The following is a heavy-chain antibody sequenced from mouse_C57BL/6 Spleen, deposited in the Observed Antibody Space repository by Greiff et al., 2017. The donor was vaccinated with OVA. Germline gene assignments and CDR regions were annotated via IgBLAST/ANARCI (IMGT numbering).Heavy chain of an antibody. V-gene: IGHV2-2*01. CDR3: ARNLYHYGGFAY. J-gene: IGHJ3*01. CDR2: IWSGGST. CDR1: GFSLTSYG. D-gene: IGHD1-1*01. Sequence: VQLVESGPGLVQPSQSLSITCTVSGFSLTSYGVHWVRQSPGKGLEWLGVIWSGGSTDYNAAFISRLSISKDNSKSQVFFKMNSLQADDTAIYYCARNLYHYGGFAYWGQGTLVTVSA.